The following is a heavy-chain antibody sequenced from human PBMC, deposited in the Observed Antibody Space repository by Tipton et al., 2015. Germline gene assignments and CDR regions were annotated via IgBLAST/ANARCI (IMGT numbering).Heavy chain of an antibody. D-gene: IGHD2-15*01. Sequence: TLSLTCTVSNGSITSGDHSWNWIRQPPGKGLEWLGHIYYSGNTNYNPSLKSRVTMSVDTSKDQFSLKLTSVNAADTAVYYCARGGNNWFDPWGQGTLVTVSS. J-gene: IGHJ5*02. CDR1: NGSITSGDHS. CDR2: IYYSGNT. V-gene: IGHV4-30-4*02. CDR3: ARGGNNWFDP.